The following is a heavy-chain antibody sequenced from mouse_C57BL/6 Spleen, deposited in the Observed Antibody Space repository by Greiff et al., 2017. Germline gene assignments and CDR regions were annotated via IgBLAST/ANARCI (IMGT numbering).Heavy chain of an antibody. J-gene: IGHJ2*01. CDR1: GFTFSSYA. Sequence: EVQLVESGGGLVKPGGSLNLSCAASGFTFSSYAMSGVRQTPEKRLEWVATISDGGSYTYYPDNVKGRFTISRDNAKNNLYLQMSHLKSEDTAMYYCARDDGDFDYWGQGTTLTVSS. CDR3: ARDDGDFDY. CDR2: ISDGGSYT. D-gene: IGHD2-3*01. V-gene: IGHV5-4*01.